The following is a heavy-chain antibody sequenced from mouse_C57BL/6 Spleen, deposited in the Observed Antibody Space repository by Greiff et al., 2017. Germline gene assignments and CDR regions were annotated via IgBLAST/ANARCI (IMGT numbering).Heavy chain of an antibody. V-gene: IGHV1-26*01. J-gene: IGHJ4*01. Sequence: VQLQQSGPELVKPGASVKISCKASGYTFTDYYMNWVKQSHGKSLEWIGDINPNNGGTSYNQKFKGKATLTVDKSSSTAYMELRSLKSANSAVYYCATTVVALYYYAMDYWGQGTSVTVSS. CDR3: ATTVVALYYYAMDY. CDR2: INPNNGGT. CDR1: GYTFTDYY. D-gene: IGHD1-1*01.